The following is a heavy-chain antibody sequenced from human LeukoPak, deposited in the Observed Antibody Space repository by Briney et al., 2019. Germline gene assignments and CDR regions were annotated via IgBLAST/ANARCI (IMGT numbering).Heavy chain of an antibody. J-gene: IGHJ4*02. D-gene: IGHD5-18*01. Sequence: GASVKVSCKASGYTFTSYYMHWVRQAPGQGLEWMGWINPNSGGTNYAQKFQGRVTMTRDTSISTAYMELSRLRSDDTAVYYCARSSRGYSNLDFDYWGQGTLVTVSS. CDR1: GYTFTSYY. CDR2: INPNSGGT. V-gene: IGHV1-2*02. CDR3: ARSSRGYSNLDFDY.